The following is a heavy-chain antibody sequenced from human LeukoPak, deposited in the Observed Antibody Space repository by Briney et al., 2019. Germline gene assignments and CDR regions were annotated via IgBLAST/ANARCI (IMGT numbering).Heavy chain of an antibody. CDR2: MNPNSGNT. CDR1: GFTFTSHD. CDR3: AARGPDYGEKYFDY. Sequence: ASVKVSCKASGFTFTSHDHNWVRQATGQGLEWMGWMNPNSGNTGYAQRFQGRVTMTRDTSITTVYMELSSLTSEDTAVYYCAARGPDYGEKYFDYWGQGTLVTVSS. D-gene: IGHD4-17*01. J-gene: IGHJ4*02. V-gene: IGHV1-8*01.